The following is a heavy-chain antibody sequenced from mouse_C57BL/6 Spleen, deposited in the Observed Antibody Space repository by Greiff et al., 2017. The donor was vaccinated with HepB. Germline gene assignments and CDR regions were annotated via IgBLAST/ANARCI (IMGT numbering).Heavy chain of an antibody. J-gene: IGHJ2*01. V-gene: IGHV1-18*01. CDR2: INPNNGGT. D-gene: IGHD2-10*01. CDR1: GYTFTDYN. Sequence: VQLKESGPELVKPGASVKIPCKASGYTFTDYNMDWVKQSHGKSLEWIGDINPNNGGTIYNQKFKGKATLTVDKSSSTAYMELRSLTSEDTAVYYCARSGAYYGNSYYFDYWGQGTTLTVSS. CDR3: ARSGAYYGNSYYFDY.